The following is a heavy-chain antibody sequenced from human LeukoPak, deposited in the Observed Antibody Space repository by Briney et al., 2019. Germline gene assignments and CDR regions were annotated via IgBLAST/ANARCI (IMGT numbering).Heavy chain of an antibody. CDR2: INTYNGNT. CDR3: ARDFHCSGGSCLDAFDI. Sequence: ASVTVPCKASGYTFTSYGISWVRQAPGQGLEWMGWINTYNGNTIYTQKLQGRVTMTTDTSTSTAYMELRSLRSDDTAVYYCARDFHCSGGSCLDAFDIWGQGTMVTVSS. D-gene: IGHD2-15*01. V-gene: IGHV1-18*01. J-gene: IGHJ3*02. CDR1: GYTFTSYG.